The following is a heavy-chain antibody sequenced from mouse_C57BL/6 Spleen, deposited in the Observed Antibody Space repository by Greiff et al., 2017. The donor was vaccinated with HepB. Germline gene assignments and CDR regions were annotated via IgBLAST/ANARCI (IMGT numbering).Heavy chain of an antibody. Sequence: VQLQQPGAELVMPGASVKLSCKASGYTFTSYWMHWVKQRPGQGLEWIGDIYPGSGSTNYNEKFKSKATLTVDTSSSTAYMQLSSLTSEDSAVYYCAREGLRRAYWGQGTLGTVSA. CDR2: IYPGSGST. D-gene: IGHD2-4*01. CDR3: AREGLRRAY. CDR1: GYTFTSYW. V-gene: IGHV1-55*01. J-gene: IGHJ3*01.